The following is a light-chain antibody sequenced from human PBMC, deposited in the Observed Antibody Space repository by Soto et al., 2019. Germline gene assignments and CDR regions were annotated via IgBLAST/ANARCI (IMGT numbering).Light chain of an antibody. V-gene: IGKV1-9*01. J-gene: IGKJ5*01. CDR2: AAS. Sequence: DIQLTQSPSFLSSSVGDRVTITCRASQVISSHLAWYQQKPGKAPKLLIYAASTLQSGVPSRFSGSGSGTEFTLTINSLQPEDFATYYCQQLNSYPITFGQGTRLEIK. CDR1: QVISSH. CDR3: QQLNSYPIT.